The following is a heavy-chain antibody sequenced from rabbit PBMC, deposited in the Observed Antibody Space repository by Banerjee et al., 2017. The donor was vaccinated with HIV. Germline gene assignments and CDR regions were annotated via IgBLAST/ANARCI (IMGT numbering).Heavy chain of an antibody. V-gene: IGHV1S40*01. D-gene: IGHD8-1*01. Sequence: QSLEESGGDLVKPGASLTLTCTASGFPLSSSYYMCWVRQAPGKGLEWIGYITSGGGTYYASWVNGRFTISRDTNENTVSLKMTTLTGSDTATYFCARSLTGSYYDGFNLWGPGTLVTVS. J-gene: IGHJ4*01. CDR2: ITSGGGT. CDR1: GFPLSSSYY. CDR3: ARSLTGSYYDGFNL.